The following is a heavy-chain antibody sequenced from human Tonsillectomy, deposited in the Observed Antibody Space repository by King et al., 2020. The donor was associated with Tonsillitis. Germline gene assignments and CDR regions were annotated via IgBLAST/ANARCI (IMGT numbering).Heavy chain of an antibody. CDR1: GGSFSGYY. Sequence: VQLQQWGAGLLKPSETLSLTCAVYGGSFSGYYWSWIRQPPGKGLEWIGEINHSGSTNYNPSLKSRVTISVDTSKNQFSLKLSSVTAADTAVYYCARGGEYSSSKYYYYYMDVWGKGTTVTVSS. CDR3: ARGGEYSSSKYYYYYMDV. V-gene: IGHV4-34*01. D-gene: IGHD6-6*01. J-gene: IGHJ6*03. CDR2: INHSGST.